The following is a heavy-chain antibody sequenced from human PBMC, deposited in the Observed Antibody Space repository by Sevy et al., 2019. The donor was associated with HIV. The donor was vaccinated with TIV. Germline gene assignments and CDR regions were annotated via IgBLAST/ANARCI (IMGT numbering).Heavy chain of an antibody. V-gene: IGHV5-51*01. J-gene: IGHJ4*02. CDR2: IYPGDSDT. Sequence: GESLKISCKGSGYSFTSYWIGWVRQMPGKGLEWMGIIYPGDSDTRYSPSFQGQVTISADKSSSTAYLQWSSLKDSDTDMYYCARGSPMSRYSSSPFDYWGQGTLVTVSS. CDR3: ARGSPMSRYSSSPFDY. CDR1: GYSFTSYW. D-gene: IGHD6-6*01.